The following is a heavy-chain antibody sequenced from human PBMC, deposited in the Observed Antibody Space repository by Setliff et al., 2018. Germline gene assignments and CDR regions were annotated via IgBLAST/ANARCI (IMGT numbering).Heavy chain of an antibody. Sequence: LSLTCTVSGDSISSRRNYWGWFRQPAGKELEWIGQIYTSWSTNYNPSLKSRVTISLDTSKNQFSLSLTSVTAEDTAVYYCARMSGFQYIDVWDKGTTVTVS. V-gene: IGHV4-61*09. D-gene: IGHD3-3*01. J-gene: IGHJ6*03. CDR2: IYTSWST. CDR1: GDSISSRRNY. CDR3: ARMSGFQYIDV.